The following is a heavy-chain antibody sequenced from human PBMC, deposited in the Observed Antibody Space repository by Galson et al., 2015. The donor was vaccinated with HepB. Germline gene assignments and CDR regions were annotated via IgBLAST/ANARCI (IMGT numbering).Heavy chain of an antibody. CDR1: GFTFSSYA. CDR3: ARGTLVGYGMDV. V-gene: IGHV3-30*04. CDR2: ISYDGSNK. D-gene: IGHD1-26*01. Sequence: SLRLSCAASGFTFSSYAMHWVRQAPGKGLEWVAVISYDGSNKYYADSVKGRFTISRDNSKNTLYLQMNSLRAEDTAVYYCARGTLVGYGMDVWGQGTTVTVSS. J-gene: IGHJ6*02.